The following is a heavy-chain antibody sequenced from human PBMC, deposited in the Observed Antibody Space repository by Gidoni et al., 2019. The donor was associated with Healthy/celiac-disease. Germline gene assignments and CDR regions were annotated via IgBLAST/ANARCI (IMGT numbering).Heavy chain of an antibody. Sequence: QVQLQESGPRLVKPSGTLSLTCAVSGGSISSSNWWSWVRQPPGKGLEWIGEIYHSGSTNYNPSLKSRVTISVDKSKNKFALKLSSVSDAETAVYYGARVRTCEGVGATTGGDYWGQGTLVTVSS. CDR3: ARVRTCEGVGATTGGDY. D-gene: IGHD1-26*01. CDR2: IYHSGST. CDR1: GGSISSSNW. J-gene: IGHJ4*02. V-gene: IGHV4-4*02.